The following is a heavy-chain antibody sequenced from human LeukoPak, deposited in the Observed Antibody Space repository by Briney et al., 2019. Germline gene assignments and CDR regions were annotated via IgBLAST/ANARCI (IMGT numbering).Heavy chain of an antibody. CDR1: GYTLTSYD. V-gene: IGHV1-8*01. D-gene: IGHD6-19*01. CDR3: ARLPTGVAGTVDY. J-gene: IGHJ4*02. CDR2: MNPNSGNT. Sequence: VASVKVSCKASGYTLTSYDINWVRQATGQGLEWMGWMNPNSGNTGYAQKFQGRVTMTRNTSISTAYMELSRLRSDDTAVYYCARLPTGVAGTVDYWGQGTLVTVSS.